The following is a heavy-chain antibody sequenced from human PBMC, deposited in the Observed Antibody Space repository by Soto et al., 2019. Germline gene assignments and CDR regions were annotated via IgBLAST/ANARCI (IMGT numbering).Heavy chain of an antibody. CDR2: IFSTDEK. Sequence: KESGPVLVKPPETLTLTCTVSGFSLSDARMGVSWIRQPPGKALEWLAHIFSTDEKAYSTSLKSRLAISKDTSNSQVVLTMTNMDPVDTATYYCARIDCSNGVCYTGAFDFWGQGTLVTVSS. D-gene: IGHD2-8*01. J-gene: IGHJ4*02. CDR3: ARIDCSNGVCYTGAFDF. CDR1: GFSLSDARMG. V-gene: IGHV2-26*01.